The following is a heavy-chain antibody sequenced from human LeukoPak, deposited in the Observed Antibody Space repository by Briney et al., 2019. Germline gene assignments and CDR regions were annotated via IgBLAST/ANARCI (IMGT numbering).Heavy chain of an antibody. V-gene: IGHV3-23*01. CDR1: GFTFSSYA. J-gene: IGHJ1*01. CDR3: AKDLKIGGQQLAAEYFQH. Sequence: QPGGSLRLSCAASGFTFSSYAMSWVRQAPGKGLEWVSAISGSGGSTYYADSVKGRFTISRDNSKNTLYLQVNSLRAEDTAVYYCAKDLKIGGQQLAAEYFQHWGQGTLVTVSS. CDR2: ISGSGGST. D-gene: IGHD6-13*01.